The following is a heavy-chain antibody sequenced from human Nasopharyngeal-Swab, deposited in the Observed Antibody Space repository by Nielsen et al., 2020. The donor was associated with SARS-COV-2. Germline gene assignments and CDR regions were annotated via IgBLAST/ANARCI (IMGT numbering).Heavy chain of an antibody. J-gene: IGHJ4*02. CDR2: ISAYNGNT. CDR3: AREGPLKYFDY. CDR1: GYTFTSYG. Sequence: SVNVSCKASGYTFTSYGISWVRQAPGQGLEWMGWISAYNGNTNYAQKLQGRVTMTTDTSTSTAYMELSRLRSDGTAVYYCAREGPLKYFDYWGQGTLVTVSS. V-gene: IGHV1-18*01.